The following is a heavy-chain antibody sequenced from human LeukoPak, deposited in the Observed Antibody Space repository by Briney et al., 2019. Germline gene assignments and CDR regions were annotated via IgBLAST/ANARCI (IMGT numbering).Heavy chain of an antibody. V-gene: IGHV3-21*01. CDR3: ARAQKLIGEFDY. Sequence: GGSPRLSCAASGFTFSSYSINWVRQAPGKGLEWVSSIDSSSSHIYYADSLKGRFTISRDNAKNSLYLQMNSLRAEDTAVYYCARAQKLIGEFDYWGQGTLVTVSS. CDR1: GFTFSSYS. D-gene: IGHD3-10*01. CDR2: IDSSSSHI. J-gene: IGHJ4*02.